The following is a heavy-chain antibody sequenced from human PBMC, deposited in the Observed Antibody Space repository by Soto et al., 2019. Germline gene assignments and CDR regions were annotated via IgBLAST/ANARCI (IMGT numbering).Heavy chain of an antibody. Sequence: PWGSLRLSCTASGFTFSTYSMNWVRQAPGKGLEWVSSISIGSSYIYYADSLKGRFTISRDDAKNSLYLQMDSLRAEDTAVYYCARGEVNYYDSSGYTPSEYWGQGTLVIVSS. J-gene: IGHJ4*02. CDR2: ISIGSSYI. V-gene: IGHV3-21*01. CDR1: GFTFSTYS. D-gene: IGHD3-22*01. CDR3: ARGEVNYYDSSGYTPSEY.